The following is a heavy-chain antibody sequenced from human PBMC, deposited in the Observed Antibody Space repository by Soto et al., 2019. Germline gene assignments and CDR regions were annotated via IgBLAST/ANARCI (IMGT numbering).Heavy chain of an antibody. CDR3: ARGGISHWANFYYMDV. D-gene: IGHD2-21*01. CDR2: INHLGSI. V-gene: IGHV4-34*01. CDR1: GGSLSDYF. J-gene: IGHJ6*03. Sequence: QVQLQQWGAGLSKPSETLSLTGVVSGGSLSDYFWSWFRQPPGMELEWIGEINHLGSINYNPSLKSRVTMSVDTSKNQFSLTLNSVTAADTATYYCARGGISHWANFYYMDVWDRGTTVTVSS.